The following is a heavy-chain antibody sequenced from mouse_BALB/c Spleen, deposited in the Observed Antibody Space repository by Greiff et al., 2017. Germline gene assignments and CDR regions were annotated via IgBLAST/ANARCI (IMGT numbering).Heavy chain of an antibody. CDR3: AREIGSNKITTAYAMDY. CDR2: INPSTGYT. Sequence: QVLLQQSGAELAKPGASVKMSCKASGYTFTSYWMHWVKQRPGQGLEWIGYINPSTGYTESNQKFKDKATLTADKSSSTAYMQLSSLTSEDSAVYYCAREIGSNKITTAYAMDYWGQGTSVTVSS. D-gene: IGHD2-4*01. CDR1: GYTFTSYW. J-gene: IGHJ4*01. V-gene: IGHV1-7*01.